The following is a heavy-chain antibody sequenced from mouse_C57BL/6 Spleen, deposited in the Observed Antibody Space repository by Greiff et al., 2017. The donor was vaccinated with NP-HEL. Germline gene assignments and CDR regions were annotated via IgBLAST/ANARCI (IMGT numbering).Heavy chain of an antibody. Sequence: EVQLQQSGPVLVKPGASVKMSCKASGYTFTDYYMNWVKQSHGKSLEWIGVINPYNGGTSYNQKFKGKATLTVDKSSSTAYMELNSLTSEDSAVYYCARADYYGSSYGAYWGQGTLVTVSA. D-gene: IGHD1-1*01. CDR1: GYTFTDYY. CDR3: ARADYYGSSYGAY. V-gene: IGHV1-19*01. J-gene: IGHJ3*01. CDR2: INPYNGGT.